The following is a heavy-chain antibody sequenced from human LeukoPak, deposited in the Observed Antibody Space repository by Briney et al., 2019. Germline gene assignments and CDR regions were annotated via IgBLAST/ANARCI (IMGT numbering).Heavy chain of an antibody. CDR3: ATFRGSPRRGPLDS. J-gene: IGHJ4*02. Sequence: SETLSLPCTVSGGSISSYYWNWIRQSPGKGLEWIGYVFYSGVTKYNPSLKGRATISIDTSRNQLSLNLSPMTAADTAVYYCATFRGSPRRGPLDSWGQGTLVNVSS. V-gene: IGHV4-59*03. CDR1: GGSISSYY. CDR2: VFYSGVT. D-gene: IGHD5-12*01.